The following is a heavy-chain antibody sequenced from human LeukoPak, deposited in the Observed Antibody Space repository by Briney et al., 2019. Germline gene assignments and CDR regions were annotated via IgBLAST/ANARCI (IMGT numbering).Heavy chain of an antibody. CDR1: GYSFTAYY. J-gene: IGHJ5*02. V-gene: IGHV1-2*02. Sequence: GASVKVSCKASGYSFTAYYIHWVRQAPGQGLEWMGRISPTRGGTKYAQKFLGRVSMTRDTSISTSYMELSSLRPDDTAVYYCARDNIVVVPAAERFLEWLKGNHWFDPWGQGTLVTVSS. CDR3: ARDNIVVVPAAERFLEWLKGNHWFDP. D-gene: IGHD2-2*01. CDR2: ISPTRGGT.